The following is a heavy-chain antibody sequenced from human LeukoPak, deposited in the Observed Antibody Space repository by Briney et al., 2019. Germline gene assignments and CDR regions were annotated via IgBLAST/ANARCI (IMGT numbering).Heavy chain of an antibody. V-gene: IGHV4-39*01. J-gene: IGHJ6*03. Sequence: PSETLSLTCSVSGDSISNRDFYWVWIRQPPGKGLEYIGSIYYSGSTYYNPSLKSRVTISVDTSKNQFSLKLSSVTAADTAVYYCARRGLKKYYYYYMDVWGKGPRSPSP. CDR3: ARRGLKKYYYYYMDV. CDR2: IYYSGST. CDR1: GDSISNRDFY.